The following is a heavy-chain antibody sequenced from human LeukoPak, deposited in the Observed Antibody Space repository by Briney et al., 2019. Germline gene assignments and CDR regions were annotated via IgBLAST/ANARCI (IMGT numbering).Heavy chain of an antibody. CDR1: GYIFSNYD. CDR2: MNPISGNT. D-gene: IGHD3-10*01. V-gene: IGHV1-8*02. Sequence: ASVKVSCKASGYIFSNYDISWVRQATGQGLEWMGWMNPISGNTGYTQNFQGRVTMTRDTSISTAYTELNSLKSEDTAVYYCTRAPSGSMDRGVDAFDIWGQGTVVTVSS. CDR3: TRAPSGSMDRGVDAFDI. J-gene: IGHJ3*02.